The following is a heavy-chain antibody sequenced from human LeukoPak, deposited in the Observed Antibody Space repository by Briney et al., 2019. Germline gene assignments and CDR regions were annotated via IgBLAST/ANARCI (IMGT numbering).Heavy chain of an antibody. D-gene: IGHD1-26*01. V-gene: IGHV3-30-3*01. CDR2: ISYDGSNK. CDR3: ARDLSSGSYGDYFDY. J-gene: IGHJ4*02. CDR1: GFTFSSYA. Sequence: GGSLRISCAASGFTFSSYAMHWVRQAPGKGLEWVAVISYDGSNKYYADSVKGRFTISRDNSKNTLYLQMNSLRAEDTAVYYCARDLSSGSYGDYFDYWGQGTLVTVSS.